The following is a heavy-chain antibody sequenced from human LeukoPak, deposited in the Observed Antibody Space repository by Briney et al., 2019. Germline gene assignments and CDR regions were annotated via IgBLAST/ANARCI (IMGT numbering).Heavy chain of an antibody. D-gene: IGHD3-10*01. CDR2: IYYRGFT. CDR1: GDPINSYY. J-gene: IGHJ4*02. CDR3: AGVFSGRRPFEL. V-gene: IGHV4-59*01. Sequence: SETLSLTCTVPGDPINSYYWNWIRQPPGKGLEWIGYIYYRGFTNYNPSLKSRVSTSIDTSKKQFSLKPSSVTAADTAIYYCAGVFSGRRPFELWGKGTLVTVSS.